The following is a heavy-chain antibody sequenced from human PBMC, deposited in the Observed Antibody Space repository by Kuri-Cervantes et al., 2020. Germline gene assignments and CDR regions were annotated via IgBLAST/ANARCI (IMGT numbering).Heavy chain of an antibody. V-gene: IGHV3-64*01. D-gene: IGHD3-10*01. CDR1: GFTFSSYA. J-gene: IGHJ4*02. CDR3: ARAESIYGYFDY. Sequence: GGFLRLSCAASGFTFSSYAMHWVRQAPGKGLEYVSAISSNGGSTYYANSVKGRFTISRDNSKNTLYLQMGSLRAEDMAVYYCARAESIYGYFDYWGQGTLVTVSS. CDR2: ISSNGGST.